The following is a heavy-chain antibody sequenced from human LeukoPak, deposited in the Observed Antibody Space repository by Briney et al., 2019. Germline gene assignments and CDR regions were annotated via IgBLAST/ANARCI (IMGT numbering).Heavy chain of an antibody. CDR2: ISGSSSPI. J-gene: IGHJ4*02. Sequence: PGGSLRLSCAASGFSFSSYSMNWVRQAPGKGLEWVSFISGSSSPIDYADSVKGRFTISRDNGKNSLFLHMNSLRAEDTAVYYCARKNTTSSEDYWGQGTLATVSS. V-gene: IGHV3-48*01. D-gene: IGHD6-6*01. CDR3: ARKNTTSSEDY. CDR1: GFSFSSYS.